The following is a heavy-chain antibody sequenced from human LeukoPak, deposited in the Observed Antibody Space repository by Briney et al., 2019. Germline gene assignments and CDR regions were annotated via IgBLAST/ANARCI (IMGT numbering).Heavy chain of an antibody. Sequence: GASVKVSCKASGGTFSSYAISRVRQAPGQGLEWMGGIIPIFGTANYAQKFQGRVTITADESTSTAYMELSSLRSEDTAVYYCASILGHSTTAHAFDIWGQGTMVTVSS. CDR3: ASILGHSTTAHAFDI. CDR1: GGTFSSYA. CDR2: IIPIFGTA. V-gene: IGHV1-69*13. J-gene: IGHJ3*02. D-gene: IGHD4-23*01.